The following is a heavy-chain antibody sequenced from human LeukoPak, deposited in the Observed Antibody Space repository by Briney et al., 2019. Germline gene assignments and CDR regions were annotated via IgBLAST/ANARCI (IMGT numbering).Heavy chain of an antibody. D-gene: IGHD3-9*01. Sequence: GESLKISCKGSGYSFTNYWIGWVRQMPGKGLEWMGIIYPGDSDTRYSPSFQGQVTISADKSISTAYLQWSSLKASDTAMYYCARLRYFDWLHYYYGMDVWGQGTTVTVSS. CDR3: ARLRYFDWLHYYYGMDV. CDR2: IYPGDSDT. V-gene: IGHV5-51*01. J-gene: IGHJ6*02. CDR1: GYSFTNYW.